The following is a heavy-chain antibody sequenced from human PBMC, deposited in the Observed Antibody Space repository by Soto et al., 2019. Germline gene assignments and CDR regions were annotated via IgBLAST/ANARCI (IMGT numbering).Heavy chain of an antibody. CDR2: ISGSGGST. Sequence: PGGSLRLSCAASGFTFSSYAMSWVCQAPGKGLEWVSAISGSGGSTYYADSVKGRFTISRDNSKNTLYLQMNSLRAEDTAVYYCAKDPRDYSNYGGFDYWGQGTLVTVSS. CDR3: AKDPRDYSNYGGFDY. V-gene: IGHV3-23*01. D-gene: IGHD4-4*01. J-gene: IGHJ4*02. CDR1: GFTFSSYA.